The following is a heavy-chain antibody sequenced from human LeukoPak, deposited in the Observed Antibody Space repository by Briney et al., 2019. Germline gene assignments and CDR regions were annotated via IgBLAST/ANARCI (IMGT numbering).Heavy chain of an antibody. CDR2: ISSRSRTI. CDR1: GFTFSNNS. Sequence: GGSLRLSCAASGFTFSNNSMNWVRQAPGKGLEWVSYISSRSRTIYYADSVKGRFTISRDNAKNSLYLQMNNLRAEDTAVYYCARDLGQYYDTSDNWFDPWGQGTLVTVSS. D-gene: IGHD3-22*01. J-gene: IGHJ5*02. V-gene: IGHV3-48*01. CDR3: ARDLGQYYDTSDNWFDP.